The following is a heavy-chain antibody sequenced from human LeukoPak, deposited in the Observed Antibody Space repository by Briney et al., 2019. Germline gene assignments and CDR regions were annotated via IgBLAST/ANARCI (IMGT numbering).Heavy chain of an antibody. CDR3: ARRYYYYGMDV. Sequence: KPSETLPLTCAVYGGSFSGYYWSWIRQPPGKGLEWIGEINHSGSTNYNPSLKSRVTISVDTSKNQFSLKLSSVTAADTAVYYCARRYYYYGMDVWGQGTTVTVSS. J-gene: IGHJ6*02. V-gene: IGHV4-34*01. CDR1: GGSFSGYY. CDR2: INHSGST.